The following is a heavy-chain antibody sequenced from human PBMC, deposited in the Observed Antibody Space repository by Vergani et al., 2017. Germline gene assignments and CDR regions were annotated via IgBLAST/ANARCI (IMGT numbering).Heavy chain of an antibody. J-gene: IGHJ4*02. CDR3: ARSGSYQRARDH. CDR2: VYFTGHT. V-gene: IGHV4-39*02. CDR1: GDSISRTNFY. D-gene: IGHD6-25*01. Sequence: QLQLQESGPGLVKPSETLSLTCTVSGDSISRTNFYWGWIRQPPGKGLEWLGSVYFTGHTYYNPSLKRRVPISVDTSNNHFSLHLSSVTAADTAVYYCARSGSYQRARDHWGRGTLVTVSS.